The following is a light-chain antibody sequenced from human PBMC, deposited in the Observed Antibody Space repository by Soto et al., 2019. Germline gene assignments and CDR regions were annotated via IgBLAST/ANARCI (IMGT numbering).Light chain of an antibody. CDR3: ASWDDSLHGVT. CDR1: SSNIGVNT. V-gene: IGLV1-44*01. Sequence: QSVLTQPPSASGTPGQGVTISCSGGSSNIGVNTVNWYQQLPGMAPKLLIHTNNQRPSGVPDRFSGCKSGTSASLAISRLQSEDEADYYCASWDDSLHGVTFGGGTKLTVL. J-gene: IGLJ2*01. CDR2: TNN.